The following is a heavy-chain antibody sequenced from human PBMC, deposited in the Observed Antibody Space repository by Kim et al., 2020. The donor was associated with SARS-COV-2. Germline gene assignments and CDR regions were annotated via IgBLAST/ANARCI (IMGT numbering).Heavy chain of an antibody. CDR1: GYTFTRDG. V-gene: IGHV1-8*01. D-gene: IGHD5-12*01. CDR3: PGGFHAAAWRYDTYYYMDV. J-gene: IGHJ6*03. CDR2: INCDSGNT. Sequence: ASVKVSCKASGYTFTRDGIHWVRQAPGQGLEWMGWINCDSGNTRYAQKFQGRVTMTTDTSISTAYMELSILRSEDTAVYYCPGGFHAAAWRYDTYYYMDV.